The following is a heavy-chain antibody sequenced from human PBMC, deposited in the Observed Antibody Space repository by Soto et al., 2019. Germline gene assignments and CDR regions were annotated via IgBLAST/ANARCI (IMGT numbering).Heavy chain of an antibody. CDR1: GFTFSSYA. J-gene: IGHJ4*02. CDR2: ISGSGGST. D-gene: IGHD6-13*01. Sequence: GGSLRLSCAASGFTFSSYAMSWVRQAPGKGLEWVSAISGSGGSTYYADSVKGRFTISRDNSKNTLYLQMNSLRAEDSAVYYCAKVVRHSSSWYFDYWGQGTLVTVSS. CDR3: AKVVRHSSSWYFDY. V-gene: IGHV3-23*01.